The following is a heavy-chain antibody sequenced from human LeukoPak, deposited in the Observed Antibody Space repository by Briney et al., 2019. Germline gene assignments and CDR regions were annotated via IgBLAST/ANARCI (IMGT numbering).Heavy chain of an antibody. J-gene: IGHJ4*02. Sequence: NPSETLSLTCTVSGGSISSYYWSWIRQPPGKGLEWIGYIYYSGSTNYNPSLKSRVTISVDTFKNQFSLKLSSVTAADTAVYYCARASSGNSDYFDYWGQGTLVTVSS. CDR3: ARASSGNSDYFDY. CDR2: IYYSGST. CDR1: GGSISSYY. D-gene: IGHD4-23*01. V-gene: IGHV4-59*08.